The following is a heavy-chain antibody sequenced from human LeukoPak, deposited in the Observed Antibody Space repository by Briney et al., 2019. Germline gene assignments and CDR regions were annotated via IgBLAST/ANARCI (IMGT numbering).Heavy chain of an antibody. CDR1: GGSISSYY. Sequence: SETLSLTCTVSGGSISSYYWRWIRQPAGKGLEWIGRIYTSGSTNYNPSLKSRVTMSVATSKNQFSLKLSSVTAADTAVYYCARGTSGSGWYNYWGQGNLVTVSS. CDR2: IYTSGST. V-gene: IGHV4-4*07. D-gene: IGHD6-19*01. J-gene: IGHJ4*02. CDR3: ARGTSGSGWYNY.